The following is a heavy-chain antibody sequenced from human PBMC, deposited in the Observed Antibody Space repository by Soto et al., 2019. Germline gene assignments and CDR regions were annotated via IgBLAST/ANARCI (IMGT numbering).Heavy chain of an antibody. V-gene: IGHV3-30-3*01. Sequence: PRLSCAASGFTFSSYAMHWVRQAPGKGLEWVAVISYDGSNKYYADSVKGRFTISRDNSKNTLYLQMNSLRAEDTAVYYCARETCSSSSCGMDVWGQGTTVTVSS. J-gene: IGHJ6*02. D-gene: IGHD6-6*01. CDR3: ARETCSSSSCGMDV. CDR1: GFTFSSYA. CDR2: ISYDGSNK.